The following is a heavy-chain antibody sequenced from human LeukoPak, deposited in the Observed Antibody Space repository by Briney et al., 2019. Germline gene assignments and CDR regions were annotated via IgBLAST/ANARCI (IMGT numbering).Heavy chain of an antibody. CDR3: ARDLFVGSSGSGRDV. CDR2: INPNSGGT. J-gene: IGHJ6*04. D-gene: IGHD6-25*01. CDR1: GYTFTGYY. Sequence: ASVKVSCKASGYTFTGYYMHWVRQAPGQGLEWMGWINPNSGGTNYAQKFQGRVTMTRDTSISTAYMELSRLRSDDTAVYYCARDLFVGSSGSGRDVRGKGTTVTVSS. V-gene: IGHV1-2*02.